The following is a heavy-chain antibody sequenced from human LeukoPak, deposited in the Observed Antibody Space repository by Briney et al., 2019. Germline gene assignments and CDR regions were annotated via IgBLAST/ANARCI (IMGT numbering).Heavy chain of an antibody. V-gene: IGHV4-59*01. Sequence: SETLSLTCTVSGGSISSYYWSWIRQPPGKGLEWIGYIYYSGSTNYNPSLKSRVTISVDTSKNQFSLKLSSVTAADTAVYYCARETSSPSGSYFDPWGQGTLVTVSS. CDR2: IYYSGST. CDR3: ARETSSPSGSYFDP. CDR1: GGSISSYY. J-gene: IGHJ5*02. D-gene: IGHD1-26*01.